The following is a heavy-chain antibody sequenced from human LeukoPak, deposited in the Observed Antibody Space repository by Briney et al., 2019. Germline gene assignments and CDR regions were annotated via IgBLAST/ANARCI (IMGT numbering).Heavy chain of an antibody. J-gene: IGHJ5*02. CDR1: GYTFTSYG. V-gene: IGHV1-18*01. CDR2: ISAYNGNT. D-gene: IGHD3-22*01. Sequence: GASVKVSCKASGYTFTSYGISWVRQAPGQGLEWMGWISAYNGNTNYAQKLQGRVTMTTDTSTSTAYMELRSLRSGDTAVYYCARFLGYYYDSSGPAQGWFDPWGQGTLVTVSS. CDR3: ARFLGYYYDSSGPAQGWFDP.